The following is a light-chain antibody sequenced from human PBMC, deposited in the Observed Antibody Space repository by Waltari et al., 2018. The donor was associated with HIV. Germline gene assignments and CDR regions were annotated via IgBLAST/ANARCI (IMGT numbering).Light chain of an antibody. CDR3: QQTYSFPFT. V-gene: IGKV4-1*01. CDR2: LTF. Sequence: DVVVTQSPASLAVSVGAAATPYCWCSHSLLSRTDARHYLDWYQQRAGQRPQLLIYLTFTRAPGVPDRFSGSGSGTDFTLTISSLQAEDVAVYYCQQTYSFPFTFGQGTKLEI. J-gene: IGKJ2*01. CDR1: HSLLSRTDARHY.